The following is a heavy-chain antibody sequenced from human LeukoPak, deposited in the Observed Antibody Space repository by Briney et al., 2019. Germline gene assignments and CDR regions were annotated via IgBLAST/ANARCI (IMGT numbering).Heavy chain of an antibody. D-gene: IGHD3-22*01. CDR3: ATVGRNYYESSAYYSRKNYNWFDP. Sequence: ASVNVSCKVSGYTLTELSMHWVRQAPGKGLEWMGGFDPEDGETIYAQKFQGRVTMTEDTSTDTAYLELSSLRSEDTAVYYCATVGRNYYESSAYYSRKNYNWFDPWGQGTLVTVSS. CDR1: GYTLTELS. J-gene: IGHJ5*02. V-gene: IGHV1-24*01. CDR2: FDPEDGET.